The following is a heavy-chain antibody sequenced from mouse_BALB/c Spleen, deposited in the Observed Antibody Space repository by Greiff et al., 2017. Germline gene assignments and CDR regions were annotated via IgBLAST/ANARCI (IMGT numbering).Heavy chain of an antibody. D-gene: IGHD2-2*01. CDR1: GYTFTDYE. Sequence: QVQLQQPGAELVRPGASVTLSCKASGYTFTDYEMHWVKQTPVHGLEWIGAIDPETGGTAYNQKFKGKATLTADKSSSTAYMELRSLTSEDSAVYYCTKKGLWLRRYWYFDVWGAGTTVTVSS. J-gene: IGHJ1*01. V-gene: IGHV1-15*01. CDR2: IDPETGGT. CDR3: TKKGLWLRRYWYFDV.